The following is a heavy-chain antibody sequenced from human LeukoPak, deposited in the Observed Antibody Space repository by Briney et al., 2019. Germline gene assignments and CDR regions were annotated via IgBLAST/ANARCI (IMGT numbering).Heavy chain of an antibody. D-gene: IGHD4-17*01. J-gene: IGHJ5*02. CDR1: GVPISSYY. V-gene: IGHV4-59*01. CDR3: ARDPDGDWGWFDP. CDR2: IYYSGST. Sequence: PSETLSLTCSVSGVPISSYYWSWIRQPPGKGLEWIGYIYYSGSTNYNPSLKSRVTISVDTSKNQFSLKLSSVTAADTAVYYCARDPDGDWGWFDPWGQGTLVTVSS.